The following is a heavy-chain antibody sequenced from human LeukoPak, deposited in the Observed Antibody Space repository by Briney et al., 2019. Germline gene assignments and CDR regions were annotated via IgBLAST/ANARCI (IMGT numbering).Heavy chain of an antibody. CDR1: GFTFSTFA. V-gene: IGHV3-23*01. J-gene: IGHJ4*02. CDR3: ATYRQVLLPFES. D-gene: IGHD2-8*02. CDR2: IFPSGGEI. Sequence: GGSLRLSCAASGFTFSTFAMIWVRQPPGKGLEWVSSIFPSGGEIHYADSVRGRFTISRDNSKSTLSLQMNSLRDEDTAIYYCATYRQVLLPFESWGQGTLVTVSS.